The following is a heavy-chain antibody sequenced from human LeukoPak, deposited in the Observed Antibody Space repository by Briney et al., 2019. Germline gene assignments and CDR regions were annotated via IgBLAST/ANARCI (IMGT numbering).Heavy chain of an antibody. Sequence: ASVKVSCKASGYTFTGYYVHWVRQAPGQGLEWMGWINPNSGGTNYAQKFQGRVTMTRDTSISTAYMELSRLRSDDTAVYYCARDHRLRNPVDYWGQGTLVTVSS. D-gene: IGHD1-14*01. CDR2: INPNSGGT. V-gene: IGHV1-2*02. CDR1: GYTFTGYY. J-gene: IGHJ4*02. CDR3: ARDHRLRNPVDY.